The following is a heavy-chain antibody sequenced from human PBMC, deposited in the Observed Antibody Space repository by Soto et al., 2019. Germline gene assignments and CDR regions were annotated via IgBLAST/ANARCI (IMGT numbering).Heavy chain of an antibody. D-gene: IGHD3-10*01. Sequence: QVQLQQWGAGLLKPSETLSLTCAVYGGSFSGYYWSWIRQPPGKGLEWIGEINHSGSTNNNPSPKRRLTISGDTSKTQFSPKLRSVTAADTAVYYCARGHHIPMVRGVLKHWGQGTLVTVSS. CDR1: GGSFSGYY. CDR3: ARGHHIPMVRGVLKH. J-gene: IGHJ1*01. CDR2: INHSGST. V-gene: IGHV4-34*01.